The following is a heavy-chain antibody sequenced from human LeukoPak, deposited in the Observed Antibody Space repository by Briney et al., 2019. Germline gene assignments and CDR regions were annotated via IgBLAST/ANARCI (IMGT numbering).Heavy chain of an antibody. D-gene: IGHD5-18*01. V-gene: IGHV3-21*01. CDR2: ISSSSSYI. Sequence: GGSLRLSCAASGFTSSSYSMNWVRQAPGKGLEWVSSISSSSSYIYYADSVKGRFTISRDNAKNSLYLQMNSLRAEDTAVYYCARGPGTAMVTNWFDPWGQGTLVTVSS. CDR1: GFTSSSYS. J-gene: IGHJ5*02. CDR3: ARGPGTAMVTNWFDP.